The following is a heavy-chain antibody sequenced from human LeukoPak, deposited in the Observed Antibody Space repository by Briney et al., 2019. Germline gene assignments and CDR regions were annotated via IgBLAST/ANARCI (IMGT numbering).Heavy chain of an antibody. V-gene: IGHV4-59*01. CDR3: ARHHSSRTLSWLDP. CDR1: GGSISTNY. CDR2: IYYTEST. Sequence: PSETLSLTCTVSGGSISTNYWSWIRHPPGKGPEWIGYIYYTESTNSNPSLKSRVTISVDTSKNQFSLKLGSVTAADTAVYYCARHHSSRTLSWLDPWGQGTLVTVSS. D-gene: IGHD6-19*01. J-gene: IGHJ5*02.